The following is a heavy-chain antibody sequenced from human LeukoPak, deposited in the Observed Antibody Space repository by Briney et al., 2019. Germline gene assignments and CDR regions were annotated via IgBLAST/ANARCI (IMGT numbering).Heavy chain of an antibody. D-gene: IGHD6-13*01. J-gene: IGHJ2*01. CDR1: GGTFSSYA. CDR2: IIPFLGIA. CDR3: ARRPPKIAAAGVNWYFDL. V-gene: IGHV1-69*04. Sequence: SVKVSCKASGGTFSSYAISWVRQAPGQGLEWMGRIIPFLGIANYAQKFQGRVTITADKSTSTAYMELSSLRSEDTAVYYCARRPPKIAAAGVNWYFDLWGRGTLVTVSS.